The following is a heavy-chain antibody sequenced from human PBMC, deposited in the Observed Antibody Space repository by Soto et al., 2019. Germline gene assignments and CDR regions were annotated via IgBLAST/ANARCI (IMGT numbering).Heavy chain of an antibody. D-gene: IGHD1-26*01. CDR1: GGSISNYY. CDR3: ARHSGTYYDFDY. V-gene: IGHV4-59*08. Sequence: SETLSLTCAVSGGSISNYYWSWLRQPPGKGLEWIGYIYYSGSTNYNPSLKSRVTMSVDTSKNQFSLKLTSVTAADTAVYYCARHSGTYYDFDYWGQGTLVTVSS. CDR2: IYYSGST. J-gene: IGHJ4*02.